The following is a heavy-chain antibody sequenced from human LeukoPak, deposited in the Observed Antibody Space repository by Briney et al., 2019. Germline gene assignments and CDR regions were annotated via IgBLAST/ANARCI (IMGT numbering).Heavy chain of an antibody. V-gene: IGHV3-64D*06. CDR3: VKETTFYDH. CDR2: ISSDGVST. CDR1: GFTFSRSP. D-gene: IGHD1/OR15-1a*01. Sequence: GGSLRLSCSASGFTFSRSPMHWVRQAPGKGLEYVSAISSDGVSTYYGASVRGRFTISRDNSKNTLYLQMSSLRVEDTALYYCVKETTFYDHWGPGTLVTVSS. J-gene: IGHJ4*02.